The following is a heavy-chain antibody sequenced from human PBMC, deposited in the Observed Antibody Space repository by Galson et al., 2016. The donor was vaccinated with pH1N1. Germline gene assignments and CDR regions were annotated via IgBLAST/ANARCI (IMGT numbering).Heavy chain of an antibody. CDR1: GFSFSGYA. CDR3: AKDQYSGFDDEAFDQ. D-gene: IGHD5-12*01. J-gene: IGHJ4*02. V-gene: IGHV3-30*18. CDR2: VSQDGTYK. Sequence: SLRLSCAASGFSFSGYAMHWVRQPPGKGLEWVAVVSQDGTYKDYADSVKGRFTISRDNSRRTLLLHMNSLRPEDTAVYYCAKDQYSGFDDEAFDQWGQGTLVTVSS.